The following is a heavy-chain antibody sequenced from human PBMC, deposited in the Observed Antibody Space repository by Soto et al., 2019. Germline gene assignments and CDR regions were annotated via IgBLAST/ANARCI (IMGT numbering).Heavy chain of an antibody. Sequence: EVQLVESGGGLVQPGGSLRLSCEASGFTFRNYDMHWVRQGTGKGLEWVSGISAAGDPDYADSVEGRFTISREHGQNSFFLQMNILRVGDTAVYYCARTDRDFYGLDVWGQGTTVIVSS. CDR3: ARTDRDFYGLDV. V-gene: IGHV3-13*05. J-gene: IGHJ6*02. CDR2: ISAAGDP. CDR1: GFTFRNYD.